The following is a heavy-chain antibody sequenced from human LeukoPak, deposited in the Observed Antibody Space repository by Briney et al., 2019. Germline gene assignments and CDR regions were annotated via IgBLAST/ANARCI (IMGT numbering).Heavy chain of an antibody. D-gene: IGHD5-18*01. CDR1: GYSISSGYY. CDR2: IYHSGST. V-gene: IGHV4-38-2*01. J-gene: IGHJ4*02. CDR3: ARRGWDTAMDY. Sequence: SETLSLTCAVSGYSISSGYYWGWIRQPPGKGLEWTGSIYHSGSTYYNPSLKSGVTISVDTSKNQFSLKLSSVTAADTAVYYCARRGWDTAMDYWGQGTLVTVSS.